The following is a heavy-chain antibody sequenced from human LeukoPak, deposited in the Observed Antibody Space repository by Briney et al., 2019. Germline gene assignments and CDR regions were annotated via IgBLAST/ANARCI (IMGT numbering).Heavy chain of an antibody. CDR3: AVLSGSGSQNNPTVSDDFDI. CDR2: INPNGGGT. Sequence: ASVKVSCRASGYTFTDYYIHWVRQAPGQGLEWMGWINPNGGGTKYVQKFQGRVTMTRDTSISTAYMELSRLRSDDTAVYYCAVLSGSGSQNNPTVSDDFDIWGQGTMVTVSS. V-gene: IGHV1-2*02. CDR1: GYTFTDYY. J-gene: IGHJ3*02. D-gene: IGHD3-10*01.